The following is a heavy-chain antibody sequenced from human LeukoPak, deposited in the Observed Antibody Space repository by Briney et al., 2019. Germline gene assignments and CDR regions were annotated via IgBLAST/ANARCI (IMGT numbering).Heavy chain of an antibody. V-gene: IGHV5-51*01. Sequence: GESLKISCKGSGYSFTSYWIGWVRQMPGKGLEWMGIIYPGDSDTRYSPSFQGQVTISADKSISTAYLRWSSLKASDTAMYYCARGGYSYLLYYYYMDVWGKGTTVTVSS. D-gene: IGHD5-18*01. CDR1: GYSFTSYW. CDR2: IYPGDSDT. CDR3: ARGGYSYLLYYYYMDV. J-gene: IGHJ6*03.